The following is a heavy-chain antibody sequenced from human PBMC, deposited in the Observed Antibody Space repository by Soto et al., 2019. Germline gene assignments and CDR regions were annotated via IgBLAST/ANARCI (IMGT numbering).Heavy chain of an antibody. CDR3: AREHKPPYYGMDV. V-gene: IGHV3-13*01. CDR2: IGTAGDT. J-gene: IGHJ6*02. CDR1: GFTFSSYD. Sequence: EVQLVESGGGLVQPGGSLRLSCAASGFTFSSYDMHWVRQATGKGLEWVSAIGTAGDTYYPGSVKGRFTISRENAKNSLYLQMNSLRAEDTAVYYCAREHKPPYYGMDVWGQGTTVTASS.